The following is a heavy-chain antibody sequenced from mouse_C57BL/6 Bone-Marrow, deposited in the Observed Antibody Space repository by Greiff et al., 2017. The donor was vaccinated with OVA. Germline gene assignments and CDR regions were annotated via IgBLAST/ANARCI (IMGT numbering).Heavy chain of an antibody. V-gene: IGHV1-50*01. CDR2: IDPSDSYT. D-gene: IGHD3-2*02. CDR3: ARKSSGYLDD. J-gene: IGHJ2*01. CDR1: GYTFTSYW. Sequence: QVQLQQSGAELVKPGASVKLSCKASGYTFTSYWMQWVKQRPGQGLEWIGEIDPSDSYTNYNQKFKGKATLTVDTSSSTAYMQLSSLTSEDSAVYYCARKSSGYLDDWGQGTTLTVSS.